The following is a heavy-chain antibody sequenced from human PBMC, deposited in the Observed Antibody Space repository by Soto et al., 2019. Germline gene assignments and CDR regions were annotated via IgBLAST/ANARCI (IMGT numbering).Heavy chain of an antibody. CDR2: IYYSGST. J-gene: IGHJ5*02. Sequence: QVQLQESGPGLVKPSQTLSLTCTVSGGSISSGGYYWSWIRQHPGKGLEWIGYIYYSGSTYYNPSLQSRVTISVDTSKNQFSLKLSSVTAADTAVYYCARAGGTMVRGVISGWFDPWGQGTLVTVSS. D-gene: IGHD3-10*01. CDR3: ARAGGTMVRGVISGWFDP. V-gene: IGHV4-31*03. CDR1: GGSISSGGYY.